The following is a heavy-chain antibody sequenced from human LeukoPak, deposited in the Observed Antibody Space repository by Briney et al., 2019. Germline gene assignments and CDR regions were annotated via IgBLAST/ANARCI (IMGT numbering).Heavy chain of an antibody. CDR2: IYSDGSNT. J-gene: IGHJ3*02. Sequence: GGSLRLSCAAPGFTFSNYWMHWVRQAPGKGLEWVSRIYSDGSNTVYAEPVKGRFTISRDNAKNTLFLQMNSLRAEDTAVYYCGRGASWQGNVCEIWGQGTMVTVSS. CDR1: GFTFSNYW. CDR3: GRGASWQGNVCEI. V-gene: IGHV3-74*01. D-gene: IGHD3-10*01.